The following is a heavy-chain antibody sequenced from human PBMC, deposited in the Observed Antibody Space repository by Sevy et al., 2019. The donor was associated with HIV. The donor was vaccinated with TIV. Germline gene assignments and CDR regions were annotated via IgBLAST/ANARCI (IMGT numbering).Heavy chain of an antibody. CDR3: ARDRYSSGWYRMGAFDI. CDR1: GFTVSSNY. J-gene: IGHJ3*02. D-gene: IGHD6-19*01. Sequence: GGSLRLSYAASGFTVSSNYMSWVRQAPGKGLEWVSVIYSGGSTYYADSVKGRLTISIDNSKNTLYIQMNSLRAEDTAVYYCARDRYSSGWYRMGAFDIWGQGTMVTVSS. V-gene: IGHV3-53*01. CDR2: IYSGGST.